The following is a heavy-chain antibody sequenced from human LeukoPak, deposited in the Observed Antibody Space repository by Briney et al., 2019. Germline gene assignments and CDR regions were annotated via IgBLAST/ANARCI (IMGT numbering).Heavy chain of an antibody. CDR3: ARRKYYYEDRDAFDI. D-gene: IGHD3-22*01. Sequence: GGSLRLSCAASGFTFSSYWMSWVRQAPGKGLEWVANIKQDGSEKYYVDSVKGRFTISRDNAKNSLYLQMNSLRAEDTAVYYCARRKYYYEDRDAFDIWGQGTVVTVSS. CDR2: IKQDGSEK. J-gene: IGHJ3*02. CDR1: GFTFSSYW. V-gene: IGHV3-7*01.